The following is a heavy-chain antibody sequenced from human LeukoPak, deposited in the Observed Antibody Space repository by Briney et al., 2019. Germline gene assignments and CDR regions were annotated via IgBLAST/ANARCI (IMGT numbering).Heavy chain of an antibody. J-gene: IGHJ5*02. CDR1: GFTVSSNY. CDR3: ARDRITIFGGGEGFDP. Sequence: AGSLTLTCAASGFTVSSNYLSWVRQAPGKGLEWVSVIYSGGSTYYADSVKGRFTISRDNSKNTLYLQMNSLRAEDTAVYYCARDRITIFGGGEGFDPWGQGTLVTVSS. D-gene: IGHD3-3*01. V-gene: IGHV3-66*01. CDR2: IYSGGST.